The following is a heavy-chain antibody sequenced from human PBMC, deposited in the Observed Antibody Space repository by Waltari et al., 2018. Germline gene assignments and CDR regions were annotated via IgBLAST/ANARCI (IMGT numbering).Heavy chain of an antibody. CDR1: GGSISSYY. CDR2: IYTSGST. J-gene: IGHJ6*03. D-gene: IGHD6-13*01. V-gene: IGHV4-4*07. CDR3: ARESGGQQLVLNYSYYMDV. Sequence: QVQLQESGPGLVKPSETLSLTCTVSGGSISSYYWSWIRQPAGKGLEWIGRIYTSGSTNHHPALKRRVTMSVDTSKNQFSLKLSSVTAADTAVYYCARESGGQQLVLNYSYYMDVWGKGTTVTVSS.